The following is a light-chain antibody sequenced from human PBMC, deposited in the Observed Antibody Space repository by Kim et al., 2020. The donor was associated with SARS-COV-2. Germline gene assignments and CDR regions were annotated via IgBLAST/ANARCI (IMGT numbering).Light chain of an antibody. CDR2: GYN. CDR3: QSYDNSLSVWV. J-gene: IGLJ3*02. CDR1: SSNSGARYD. V-gene: IGLV1-40*01. Sequence: RVHIACPGTSSNSGARYDVHWYQHLPGTAPKLLIYGYNNRPSGVPARFSGSKSGTSASLAITGLQAEDEADYYCQSYDNSLSVWVFGGGTKLTVL.